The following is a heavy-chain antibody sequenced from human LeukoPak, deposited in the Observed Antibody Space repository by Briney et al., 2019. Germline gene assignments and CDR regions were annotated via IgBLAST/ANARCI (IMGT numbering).Heavy chain of an antibody. J-gene: IGHJ2*01. V-gene: IGHV4-4*02. CDR2: IYHSGRT. CDR1: GGSISSSHW. Sequence: SETLSLTCAVSGGSISSSHWWSWVRQPPGKGLEWIGEIYHSGRTDYNPSLKSRVTISVDTSKNQFSLKLSSVTAADTAVYYCARTYGSSGLGYFDLWGRGTLVTVSS. D-gene: IGHD6-13*01. CDR3: ARTYGSSGLGYFDL.